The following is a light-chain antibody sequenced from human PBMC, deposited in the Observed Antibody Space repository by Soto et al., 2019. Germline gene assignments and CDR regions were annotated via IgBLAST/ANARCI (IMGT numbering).Light chain of an antibody. V-gene: IGLV2-14*01. CDR3: SFSTATYLV. J-gene: IGLJ2*01. CDR1: SSDIGIYNY. CDR2: DLT. Sequence: QSALTQPASVSGSPGQSITISCTGSSSDIGIYNYVSWYQQHPGKAPKLIIYDLTNRPSGVSDRFSGSKSGNTASLTISGLAPEDEDEYHCSFSTATYLVFGGGTKLTVL.